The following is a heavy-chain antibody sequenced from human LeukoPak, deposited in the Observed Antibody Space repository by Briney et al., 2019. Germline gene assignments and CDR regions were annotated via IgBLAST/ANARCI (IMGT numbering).Heavy chain of an antibody. CDR3: ARYYYDSSGIDP. CDR1: GGSFSGYY. D-gene: IGHD3-22*01. CDR2: INHSGST. Sequence: PSETLSLTCAVYGGSFSGYYWSWICQPPGKGLEWIGEINHSGSTNYNPSLKSRVTISVDTSKKQFSLKLSSVTAADTAVYYCARYYYDSSGIDPWGQGTLVTVSS. J-gene: IGHJ5*02. V-gene: IGHV4-34*01.